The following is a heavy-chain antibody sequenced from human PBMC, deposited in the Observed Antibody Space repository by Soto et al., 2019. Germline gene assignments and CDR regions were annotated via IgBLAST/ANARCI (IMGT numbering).Heavy chain of an antibody. CDR1: GDSVSESSVS. CDR2: TNYGSKWSY. Sequence: PSQTLSLTCAISGDSVSESSVSWNWIRQSPSRGLEWLGRTNYGSKWSYAYAESVRSRITISADTSKNQFSLHLTSMTAEDTAVYYCARDPTHVLRFLEWLSPDRFYYYYGMDVWGQGTTVTVSS. D-gene: IGHD3-3*01. V-gene: IGHV6-1*01. CDR3: ARDPTHVLRFLEWLSPDRFYYYYGMDV. J-gene: IGHJ6*02.